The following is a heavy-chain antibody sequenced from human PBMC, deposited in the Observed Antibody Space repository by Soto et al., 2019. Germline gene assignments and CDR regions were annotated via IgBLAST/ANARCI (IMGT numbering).Heavy chain of an antibody. CDR1: GYTFTTYH. J-gene: IGHJ4*02. CDR2: INPSGGST. CDR3: ARDQTTVTTTPGDY. D-gene: IGHD4-4*01. Sequence: GASVKVSCKASGYTFTTYHIHWVRQAPGQGLEWMGIINPSGGSTSYTQKFQGRVTMTRDTSTSTVYMELSSLRSEDTAVYYCARDQTTVTTTPGDYWGQGTLVTVSS. V-gene: IGHV1-46*01.